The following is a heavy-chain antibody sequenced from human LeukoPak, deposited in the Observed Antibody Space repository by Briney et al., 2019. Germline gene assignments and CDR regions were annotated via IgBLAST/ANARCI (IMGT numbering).Heavy chain of an antibody. CDR3: AKDRAGVVVPAAWDLDY. V-gene: IGHV3-30*18. D-gene: IGHD2-2*01. CDR2: ISYDGSNK. J-gene: IGHJ4*02. CDR1: GFTFSSYG. Sequence: PGRSLRLSCAASGFTFSSYGVHWVRQAPGKGLEWVAVISYDGSNKYYADSVKGRFTISRDNSKNTLYLQMNSLRAEDTAVYYCAKDRAGVVVPAAWDLDYWGQGTLVTVSS.